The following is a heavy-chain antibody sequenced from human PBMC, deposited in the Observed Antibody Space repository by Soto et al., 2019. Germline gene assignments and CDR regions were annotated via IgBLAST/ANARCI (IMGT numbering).Heavy chain of an antibody. J-gene: IGHJ4*02. CDR3: AKGGGPVANYFAY. CDR2: ISWNSGSI. Sequence: GGSLRLSCAASGFTFDDYAMHWVRQAPGKGLEWVSGISWNSGSIGYADSVKGRFTISRDNAKNSLYLQMNSLRAEDTALYYCAKGGGPVANYFAYWGQGTLVTVSS. CDR1: GFTFDDYA. D-gene: IGHD2-15*01. V-gene: IGHV3-9*01.